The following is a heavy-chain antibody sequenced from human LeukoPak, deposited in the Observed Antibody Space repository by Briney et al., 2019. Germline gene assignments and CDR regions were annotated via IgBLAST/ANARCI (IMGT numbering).Heavy chain of an antibody. V-gene: IGHV4-59*08. CDR3: AAAEGNYDILTGDFAVDWFDP. D-gene: IGHD3-9*01. CDR2: ISHTGNT. J-gene: IGHJ5*02. CDR1: GASITRFY. Sequence: PSETLSLTCSVSGASITRFYWSWIRQPPGKGLEWIGYISHTGNTNSNPSLNSRVTLSVDTSKNQFSLNLTSVTAADTAVYYCAAAEGNYDILTGDFAVDWFDPWGQGTPVTVSS.